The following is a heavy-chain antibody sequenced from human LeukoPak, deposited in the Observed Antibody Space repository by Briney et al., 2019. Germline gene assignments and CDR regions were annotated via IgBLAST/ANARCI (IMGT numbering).Heavy chain of an antibody. J-gene: IGHJ4*02. D-gene: IGHD6-19*01. CDR3: PRKLSGYSSGWYPFY. CDR1: GYIFTSYD. Sequence: GASVQVSCKASGYIFTSYDINWVRQAPGQGLEWVGWIYPKNDKTGYAEKFQGRVTMPTDMSTNTAFMATKNLTSDDTAVHFCPRKLSGYSSGWYPFYWGEGALVIVSS. V-gene: IGHV1-8*01. CDR2: IYPKNDKT.